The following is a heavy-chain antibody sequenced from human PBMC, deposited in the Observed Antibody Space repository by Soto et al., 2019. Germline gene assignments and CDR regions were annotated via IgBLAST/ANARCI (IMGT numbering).Heavy chain of an antibody. CDR2: VHHSWGS. J-gene: IGHJ4*03. CDR1: GGSISSYY. Sequence: QVQLQESGPGLVKPSETLSLSCTVSGGSISSYYWSWFRQSPGKRMEWIGYVHHSWGSSYNPSLQSRVALSLDASKSQFSPKVPSVPAPDTAVYYCARQGFGPLPGLVDAWGQGTMVTVSS. V-gene: IGHV4-59*08. D-gene: IGHD3-10*01. CDR3: ARQGFGPLPGLVDA.